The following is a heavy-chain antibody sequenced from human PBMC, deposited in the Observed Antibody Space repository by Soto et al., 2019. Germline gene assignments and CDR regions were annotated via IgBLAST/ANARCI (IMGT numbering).Heavy chain of an antibody. CDR2: IIPIFGTA. CDR3: ARDVENGYCSSTSCYALLNY. Sequence: SVKVSCKASGGTFSSYAISWVRQAPGQGLECMGGIIPIFGTANYAQKLQGRVTITTDTSTSTAYMELRSLRSDDTAVYYCARDVENGYCSSTSCYALLNYWGQGTLVTVSS. J-gene: IGHJ4*02. CDR1: GGTFSSYA. V-gene: IGHV1-69*05. D-gene: IGHD2-2*03.